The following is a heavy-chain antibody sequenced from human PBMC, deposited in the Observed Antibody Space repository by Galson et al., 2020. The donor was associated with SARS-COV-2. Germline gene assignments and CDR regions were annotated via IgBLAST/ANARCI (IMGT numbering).Heavy chain of an antibody. CDR2: IWYDGSNK. J-gene: IGHJ4*02. V-gene: IGHV3-33*01. CDR3: ARERGYSYGTAYFDY. CDR1: GFTFSSYG. Sequence: GESLKISCAASGFTFSSYGMHWVRQAPGKGLEWVAVIWYDGSNKYYADSVKGRFTISRDNSKNTLYLQMNSLRAEDTAVYYCARERGYSYGTAYFDYWGQGTLVTVS. D-gene: IGHD5-18*01.